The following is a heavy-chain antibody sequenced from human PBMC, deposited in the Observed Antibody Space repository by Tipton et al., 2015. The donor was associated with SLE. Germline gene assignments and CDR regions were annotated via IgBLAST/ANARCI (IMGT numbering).Heavy chain of an antibody. J-gene: IGHJ4*02. D-gene: IGHD4-17*01. CDR3: ARVSTVTTGYYFDY. V-gene: IGHV4-59*11. CDR2: IYYSGST. CDR1: GGSISSHY. Sequence: TLSLTCTVSGGSISSHYWSWIRQPPGKGLEWIGYIYYSGSTNYNPSLKSRVTISVDTSKNQFSLKLSSVTAADTAVYYCARVSTVTTGYYFDYWGQGTLVTVSS.